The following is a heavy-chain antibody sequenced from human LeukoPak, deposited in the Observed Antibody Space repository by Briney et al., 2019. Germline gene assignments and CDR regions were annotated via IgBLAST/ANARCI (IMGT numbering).Heavy chain of an antibody. CDR2: IYYSGST. J-gene: IGHJ5*02. CDR1: GGSISSSDYY. Sequence: PSETLSLTCTVSGGSISSSDYYWGWIRQPPGKGLEWIGIIYYSGSTYYSPSLKGRVTISADTSKNQFSLKLSSVTAADTAVYYCARGRGITAAGTSWFDPWGQGTLVTVSS. CDR3: ARGRGITAAGTSWFDP. D-gene: IGHD6-13*01. V-gene: IGHV4-39*07.